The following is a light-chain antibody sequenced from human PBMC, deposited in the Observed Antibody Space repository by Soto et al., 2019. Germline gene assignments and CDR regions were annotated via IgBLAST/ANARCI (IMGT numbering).Light chain of an antibody. CDR1: QSVSSY. J-gene: IGKJ1*01. Sequence: EILMTQSPATLSVSPGERATLSWRASQSVSSYLAWYQQKPGQPPRLLIYGASTRATGIPARFSGSGSGTEFTLPISSMQSEDFAVYYCQQYNNWPRTFGQGTKVEGK. V-gene: IGKV3-15*01. CDR3: QQYNNWPRT. CDR2: GAS.